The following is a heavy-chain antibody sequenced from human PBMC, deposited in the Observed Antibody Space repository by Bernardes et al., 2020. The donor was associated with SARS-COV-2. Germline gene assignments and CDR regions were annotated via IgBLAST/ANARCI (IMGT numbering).Heavy chain of an antibody. D-gene: IGHD3-16*02. CDR2: IRPYNGNP. V-gene: IGHV1-18*01. CDR1: VYTLTSYV. J-gene: IGHJ4*02. Sequence: ASVPVSLLACVYTLTSYVLSWLRPAPAQELAWVGWIRPYNGNPHHPQKVQDRVTITADTSTNTVYMELRILRSDDTAIYYCARDFLYYDKAGGVYRYAGDNDSWGQGTLVTVSS. CDR3: ARDFLYYDKAGGVYRYAGDNDS.